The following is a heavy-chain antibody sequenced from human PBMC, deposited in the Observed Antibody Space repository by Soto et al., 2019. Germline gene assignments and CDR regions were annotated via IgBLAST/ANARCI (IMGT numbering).Heavy chain of an antibody. CDR3: AKALAVAGSRDYYGMDV. J-gene: IGHJ6*04. CDR2: IRGSGGST. CDR1: GFTLSSYA. Sequence: PAWSLRLSCAAAGFTLSSYAMSWVRQAPGKMLEWVSAIRGSGGSTYYADSVKGRLTISRDNSKKTLCLQMNSKRAEDTAVYYCAKALAVAGSRDYYGMDVWGKGTTVTVSS. D-gene: IGHD6-19*01. V-gene: IGHV3-23*01.